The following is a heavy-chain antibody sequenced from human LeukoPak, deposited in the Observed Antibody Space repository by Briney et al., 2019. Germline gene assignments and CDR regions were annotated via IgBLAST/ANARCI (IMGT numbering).Heavy chain of an antibody. CDR3: AKVACSSTSYAFDY. J-gene: IGHJ4*02. CDR1: GFTFSSYA. Sequence: GGSLRLSCGAAGFTFSSYAMSWVRQAPGKGLEWVSAISGSGGSTYYADSVKGRFTISRDNSKNTLYLQMNSLRAEDTAVYYCAKVACSSTSYAFDYWGQGTLVTVSS. V-gene: IGHV3-23*01. D-gene: IGHD2-2*01. CDR2: ISGSGGST.